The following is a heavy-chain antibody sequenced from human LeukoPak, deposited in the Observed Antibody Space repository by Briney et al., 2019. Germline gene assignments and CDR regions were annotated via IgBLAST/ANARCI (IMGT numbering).Heavy chain of an antibody. Sequence: GGSLRLSCAASGFTLRKYNMNCVRQAPGKGLEWVSFISGTSGTTYYAASVRGRFTISSDNAQNSLFLQMNSLRAEDTAVYYCARDYYDSSGQFYFVSWGQGTLVTVSS. V-gene: IGHV3-48*04. J-gene: IGHJ4*02. D-gene: IGHD3-22*01. CDR1: GFTLRKYN. CDR2: ISGTSGTT. CDR3: ARDYYDSSGQFYFVS.